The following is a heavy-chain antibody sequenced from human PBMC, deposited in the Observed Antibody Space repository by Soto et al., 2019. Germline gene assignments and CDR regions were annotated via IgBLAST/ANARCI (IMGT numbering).Heavy chain of an antibody. CDR3: ARERRGMDV. Sequence: QVQLVQSGAEVKKPGASVKVSCKASGYTFTSYDINWVRQATGQGLEWMGWMNPNSGNTGYVQKFQGRVTMTRNSCISTAYIELRSLRSEGPDVYFCARERRGMDVWGQGNTVTVSS. CDR1: GYTFTSYD. CDR2: MNPNSGNT. V-gene: IGHV1-8*01. J-gene: IGHJ6*01.